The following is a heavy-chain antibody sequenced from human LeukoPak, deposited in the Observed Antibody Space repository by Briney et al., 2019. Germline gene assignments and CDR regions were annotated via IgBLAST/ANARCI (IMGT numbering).Heavy chain of an antibody. V-gene: IGHV1-2*02. J-gene: IGHJ4*02. CDR3: AGLSGYDPYYFDY. Sequence: ASLKVSCKASGYIFTEYYLHWVRQAPGQGLEWMGWINPNSGTTSYAQKFQGRVTMTRDTSISTAYMELSRLTSDDTAVYYCAGLSGYDPYYFDYWGQGTLVAVSS. CDR1: GYIFTEYY. CDR2: INPNSGTT. D-gene: IGHD5-12*01.